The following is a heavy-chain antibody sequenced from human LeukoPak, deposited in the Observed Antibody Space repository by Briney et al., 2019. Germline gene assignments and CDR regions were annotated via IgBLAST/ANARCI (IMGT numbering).Heavy chain of an antibody. CDR3: ARHSSSWYPDY. Sequence: SVKVSCKASGGTFSSYAISWVRQAPGQGLEWMGRIIPILGIANYAQKFQGRVTITADKSTSTAYMELSSLRSEDTAVYFCARHSSSWYPDYWGQGTLVTVSS. CDR2: IIPILGIA. J-gene: IGHJ4*02. CDR1: GGTFSSYA. D-gene: IGHD6-13*01. V-gene: IGHV1-69*04.